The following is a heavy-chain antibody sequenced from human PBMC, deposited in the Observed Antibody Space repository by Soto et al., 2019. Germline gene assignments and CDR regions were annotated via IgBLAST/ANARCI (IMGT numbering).Heavy chain of an antibody. CDR2: INSDGSST. J-gene: IGHJ6*03. CDR1: GFTFSSYW. V-gene: IGHV3-74*01. Sequence: GGSLRLSCAASGFTFSSYWMHWVRQAPGKGLVWVSRINSDGSSTSYADSVKGRFTISRDNAKNTLYLQMNSLRAEDTAVYYCARAAPTYYDFWSGYFPDYYYYMDVWGKGTTVTVSS. D-gene: IGHD3-3*01. CDR3: ARAAPTYYDFWSGYFPDYYYYMDV.